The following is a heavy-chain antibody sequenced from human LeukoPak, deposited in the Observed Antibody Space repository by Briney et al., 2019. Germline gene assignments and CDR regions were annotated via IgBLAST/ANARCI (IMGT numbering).Heavy chain of an antibody. CDR2: ISGSGGST. D-gene: IGHD4-17*01. V-gene: IGHV3-23*01. CDR3: AKDCKPATVTTFRYFHHAFDI. CDR1: GFTVSSYW. Sequence: GGSLRLSCAASGFTVSSYWMHWVRQTPGKGLEWVSAISGSGGSTYYADSVKGRFTISRDNSKNTLYLQMNSLRAEDTAVYYCAKDCKPATVTTFRYFHHAFDIWGQGTMVTVSS. J-gene: IGHJ3*02.